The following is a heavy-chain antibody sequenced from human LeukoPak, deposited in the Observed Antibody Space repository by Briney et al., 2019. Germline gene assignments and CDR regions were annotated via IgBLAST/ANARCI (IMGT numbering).Heavy chain of an antibody. V-gene: IGHV1-2*02. D-gene: IGHD1-1*01. CDR3: AREPGTATGY. Sequence: ASVKVSCKASGYTFTNYYLHWVRQAPGQGLEWMGWIYPNTGGTKSTQKFQGRVSMTRDTSINTAYMEMINLTSADTAVYYCAREPGTATGYWGQGTLVTASS. CDR1: GYTFTNYY. CDR2: IYPNTGGT. J-gene: IGHJ4*02.